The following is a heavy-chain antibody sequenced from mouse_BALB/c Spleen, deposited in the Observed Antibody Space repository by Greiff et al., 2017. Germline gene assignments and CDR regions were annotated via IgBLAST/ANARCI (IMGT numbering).Heavy chain of an antibody. CDR3: APLVARAMDY. D-gene: IGHD1-1*01. CDR2: IRSKSNNYPT. Sequence: EVQGVESGGGFVLPKGSLKLSCAASGFTFNSYAMNWVRQAPGKGLEWVVRIRSKSNNYPTYYADSVKDRFTISRDDSQSMLYLQMNNLKTEDTAMYYCAPLVARAMDYWGQGTSVTVSS. CDR1: GFTFNSYA. J-gene: IGHJ4*01. V-gene: IGHV10-1*02.